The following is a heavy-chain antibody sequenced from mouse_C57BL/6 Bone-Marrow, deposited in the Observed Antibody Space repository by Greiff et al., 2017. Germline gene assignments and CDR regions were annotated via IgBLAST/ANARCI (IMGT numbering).Heavy chain of an antibody. CDR1: GYTFTSYG. CDR3: ARWGGGLDY. V-gene: IGHV1-81*01. J-gene: IGHJ2*01. Sequence: VMLVESGAELARPGASVKLSCKASGYTFTSYGISWVKQRTGQGLEWIGEIYPRSGNTYYNEKFKGKDTLTADKSSSTAYMELRSLTSEDSAVYFCARWGGGLDYWGQGTTLTVSS. CDR2: IYPRSGNT.